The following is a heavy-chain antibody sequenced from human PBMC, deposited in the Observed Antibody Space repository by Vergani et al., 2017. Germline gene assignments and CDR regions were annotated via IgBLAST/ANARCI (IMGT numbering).Heavy chain of an antibody. CDR3: AREDYGILTGFRY. J-gene: IGHJ4*02. D-gene: IGHD3-9*01. CDR1: GYTFSNYY. CDR2: INPSGGHT. Sequence: QEQVVQSGAEVKKSGASVKVSCKTSGYTFSNYYMHWVRQAPGQGLEWMGIINPSGGHTNYAEKFQGRATMTRYTSTSTVYMKLSSLRSEDTAIYYCAREDYGILTGFRYWGQGALVTVSA. V-gene: IGHV1-46*03.